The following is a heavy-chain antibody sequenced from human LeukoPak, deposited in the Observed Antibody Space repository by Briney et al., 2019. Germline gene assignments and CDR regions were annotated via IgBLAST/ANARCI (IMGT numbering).Heavy chain of an antibody. Sequence: PSQTLSLTCTVSGGSISSGSYYWSWIRQPAGKGLEWIGRIYTSGSTNYNPSPKSRVTISVDTSKNQFSLKLSSVTAADTAVYYCARDVGATPGYFDYWGQGTLVTVSS. D-gene: IGHD1-26*01. CDR2: IYTSGST. CDR3: ARDVGATPGYFDY. V-gene: IGHV4-61*02. J-gene: IGHJ4*02. CDR1: GGSISSGSYY.